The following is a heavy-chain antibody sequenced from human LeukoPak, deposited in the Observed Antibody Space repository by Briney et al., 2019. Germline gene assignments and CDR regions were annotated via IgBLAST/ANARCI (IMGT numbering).Heavy chain of an antibody. CDR2: IHSNGRT. J-gene: IGHJ5*02. Sequence: PSETLSLTCTVSGGSISSYYWSWIRQPPGKGLEWIGYIHSNGRTNYNPSLKSRVTISMDTSKNQFSLKLNSVTAADTAVYYCARGAGWYEHWGQGTLVTVSS. D-gene: IGHD4/OR15-4a*01. CDR3: ARGAGWYEH. CDR1: GGSISSYY. V-gene: IGHV4-59*01.